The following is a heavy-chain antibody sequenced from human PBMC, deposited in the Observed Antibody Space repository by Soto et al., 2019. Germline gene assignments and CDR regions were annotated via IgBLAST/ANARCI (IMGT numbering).Heavy chain of an antibody. D-gene: IGHD2-15*01. J-gene: IGHJ4*02. V-gene: IGHV1-3*01. CDR3: ARGPYIVVVVAASLDY. CDR2: INAGNGNT. Sequence: RLEWMGWINAGNGNTKYSQKFQGRVTITRDTSASTAYMELSSLRSEDTAVYYCARGPYIVVVVAASLDYWGQGTLVTVSS.